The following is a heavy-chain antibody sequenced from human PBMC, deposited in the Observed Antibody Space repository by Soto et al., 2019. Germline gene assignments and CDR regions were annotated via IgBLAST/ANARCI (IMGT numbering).Heavy chain of an antibody. CDR1: GGSISSYY. D-gene: IGHD6-6*01. CDR3: ATLQREWYSSSSGLGWFDP. V-gene: IGHV4-4*07. J-gene: IGHJ5*02. CDR2: IYTSGST. Sequence: SETLSLTCTGSGGSISSYYWSWIRQPAGKGLEWIGRIYTSGSTNYNPSLKSRVTMSVDTSKNQFSLKLSSVTAADTAVYYCATLQREWYSSSSGLGWFDPWGQGTLVTVSS.